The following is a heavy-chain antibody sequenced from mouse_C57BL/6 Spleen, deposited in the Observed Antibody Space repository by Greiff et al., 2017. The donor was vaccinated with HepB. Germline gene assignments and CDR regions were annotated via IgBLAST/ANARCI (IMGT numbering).Heavy chain of an antibody. J-gene: IGHJ4*01. CDR1: GYTFTSYG. V-gene: IGHV1-81*01. Sequence: VQLQQSGAELARPGASVKLSCKASGYTFTSYGISWVKQRTGQGLEWIGEIYPRSGNTYYNEKFKGKATLTADKSSSTAYMELRSLTSEDSAVYFCARRGYSDAMDYWGQGTSVTVSS. CDR3: ARRGYSDAMDY. D-gene: IGHD2-3*01. CDR2: IYPRSGNT.